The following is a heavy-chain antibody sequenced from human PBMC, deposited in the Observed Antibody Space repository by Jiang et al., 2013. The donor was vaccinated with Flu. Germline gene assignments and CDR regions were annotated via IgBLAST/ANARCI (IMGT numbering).Heavy chain of an antibody. J-gene: IGHJ4*02. V-gene: IGHV1-18*01. CDR1: GYTFTSYG. Sequence: GYTFTSYGISWVRQAPGQGLEWMGWVSAYNGNTNYAQKLQGRVTMTTDTSTSTAYMELRSLRSDDTAVYYCARDLVVIAVAGYYFDYWGQGTLVTVSS. CDR2: VSAYNGNT. CDR3: ARDLVVIAVAGYYFDY. D-gene: IGHD6-19*01.